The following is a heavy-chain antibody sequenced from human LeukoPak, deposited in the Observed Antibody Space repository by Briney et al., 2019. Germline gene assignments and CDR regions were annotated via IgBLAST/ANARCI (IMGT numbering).Heavy chain of an antibody. Sequence: PSETLSLTCTVSGGSISSSSYYWSWIRQPPGKGLEWIGEINHSGSTSYNPSLKSRVTISVDTSKNQFSLKLSSVTAADTAVYYCARDGGRDSGSYYEDYWGQGTLVTVSS. D-gene: IGHD1-26*01. J-gene: IGHJ4*02. CDR1: GGSISSSSYY. V-gene: IGHV4-39*07. CDR2: INHSGST. CDR3: ARDGGRDSGSYYEDY.